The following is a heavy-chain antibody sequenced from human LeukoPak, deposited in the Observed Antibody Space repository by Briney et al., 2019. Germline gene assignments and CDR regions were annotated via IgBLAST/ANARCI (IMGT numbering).Heavy chain of an antibody. Sequence: ASVKVSCKASGYTFTSYGISWVRQAPGQGLEWMGWISAYNGNTNYAQKLQGRVTMTTDASTSTAYLGLNSLRSEDTAVYYCARGGCSTTSCYHFDSWGQRTLVTVSS. J-gene: IGHJ4*02. CDR2: ISAYNGNT. CDR1: GYTFTSYG. V-gene: IGHV1-18*01. D-gene: IGHD2-2*01. CDR3: ARGGCSTTSCYHFDS.